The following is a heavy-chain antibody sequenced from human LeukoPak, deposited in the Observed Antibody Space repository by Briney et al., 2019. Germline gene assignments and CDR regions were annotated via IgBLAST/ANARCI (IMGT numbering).Heavy chain of an antibody. V-gene: IGHV5-51*01. CDR3: ARFLGPSGGLDY. CDR1: GYSFTTYW. CDR2: IYPGGSDT. J-gene: IGHJ4*02. Sequence: GAPLEISSKGSGYSFTTYWIAWVRKLPGKGLECMGNIYPGGSDTRYSPSFQGQVTISADKSISTAYLQWSSLKASDTAMYYCARFLGPSGGLDYWGQGARVTVSS. D-gene: IGHD3/OR15-3a*01.